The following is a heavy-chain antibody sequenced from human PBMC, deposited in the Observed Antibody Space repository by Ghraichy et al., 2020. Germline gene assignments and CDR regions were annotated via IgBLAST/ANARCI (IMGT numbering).Heavy chain of an antibody. CDR1: GDSVSTTSAA. CDR2: TYYRSKWYY. V-gene: IGHV6-1*01. Sequence: SQTLSLTCAISGDSVSTTSAAWTRIRQSPSRGLEWLGRTYYRSKWYYDYAVSVKSRLTLNPDTSKNQFSLQLKSVTPEDTAVYYCAREISDAFDIWGQGTMVTISS. J-gene: IGHJ3*02. CDR3: AREISDAFDI.